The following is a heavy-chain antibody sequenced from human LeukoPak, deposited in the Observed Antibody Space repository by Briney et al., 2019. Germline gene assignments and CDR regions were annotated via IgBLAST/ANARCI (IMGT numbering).Heavy chain of an antibody. J-gene: IGHJ4*02. Sequence: PSETLSLTCTVSGYSISSGYYWGWIRQPPGKGLEWIGSIYYSGSTYYNPSLKSRVTISVDTSKNQFSLKLSSVTAADTAVYYCARDRGYYYGSDPIDYWGQGTLVTVSS. CDR3: ARDRGYYYGSDPIDY. CDR1: GYSISSGYY. V-gene: IGHV4-38-2*02. D-gene: IGHD3-10*01. CDR2: IYYSGST.